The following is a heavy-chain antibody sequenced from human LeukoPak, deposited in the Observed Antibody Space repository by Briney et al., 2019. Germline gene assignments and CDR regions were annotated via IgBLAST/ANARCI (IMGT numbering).Heavy chain of an antibody. CDR2: IKSKTDGGTT. D-gene: IGHD3-10*01. CDR3: TTERPRGFSPFDY. V-gene: IGHV3-15*01. Sequence: RGSLRLSCAASGFTFSNAWMSWVRQAPGKGLEWVGLIKSKTDGGTTDYAAPVKGRFTISRDDSKNTLYVQMNSLKTEDTAVYYCTTERPRGFSPFDYWGQGTLVTVSS. J-gene: IGHJ4*02. CDR1: GFTFSNAW.